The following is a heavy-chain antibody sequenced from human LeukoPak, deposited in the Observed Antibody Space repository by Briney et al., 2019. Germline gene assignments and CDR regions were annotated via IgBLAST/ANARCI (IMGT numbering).Heavy chain of an antibody. D-gene: IGHD3-22*01. V-gene: IGHV4-59*01. CDR1: GGSISSYY. CDR2: IYYSGST. Sequence: PSETLSLTCTVSGGSISSYYWSGIRQPPGKGLEWIGYIYYSGSTNYNPSLKSRVTISVDTSKNQFSLKLSSVTAADTAVYYCARDPGGYYDSSGYYSHVGYFDYWGQGTLVTVSS. CDR3: ARDPGGYYDSSGYYSHVGYFDY. J-gene: IGHJ4*02.